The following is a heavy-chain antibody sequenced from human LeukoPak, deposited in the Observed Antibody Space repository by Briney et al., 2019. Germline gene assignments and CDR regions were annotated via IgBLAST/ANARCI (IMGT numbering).Heavy chain of an antibody. CDR2: IYYSGST. Sequence: PSETLSLTCTVSGGSISSYYWSWIRQPPGKGLEWIGYIYYSGSTSYNPSLKSRVTISVDTSKNQISLKVRSVTAADTAVYYCARPLHKLAPMDVWGKGTTVTISS. V-gene: IGHV4-59*01. CDR1: GGSISSYY. CDR3: ARPLHKLAPMDV. D-gene: IGHD1-1*01. J-gene: IGHJ6*04.